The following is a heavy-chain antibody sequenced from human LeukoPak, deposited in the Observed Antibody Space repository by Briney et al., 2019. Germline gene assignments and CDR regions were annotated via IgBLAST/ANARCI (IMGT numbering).Heavy chain of an antibody. J-gene: IGHJ5*02. D-gene: IGHD3-10*01. CDR1: GFTFSSYA. Sequence: AGGSLRLSCAASGFTFSSYAMHWVRQAPGKGLEWVAVISYDGNNKYYADSVKGRFTISRDNSKSTLYLQMSSLRAEDTAVYYCARDGGLAGSYSGSGSHLSDPWGQGTLVTVSS. CDR2: ISYDGNNK. CDR3: ARDGGLAGSYSGSGSHLSDP. V-gene: IGHV3-30-3*01.